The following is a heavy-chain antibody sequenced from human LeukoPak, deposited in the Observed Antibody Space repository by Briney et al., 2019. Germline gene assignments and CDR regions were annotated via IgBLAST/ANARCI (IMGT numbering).Heavy chain of an antibody. Sequence: SETLSLTCAVSGYSISSGYYWGWIRQPPGKGLEWIGSIYHSGSTYYNPSLKSRVTISVDTSKNQFSLKLSSVTAADSAVYYFASPLYYYDSSGYFPHDAFDMWGQGTMVTLSS. D-gene: IGHD3-22*01. J-gene: IGHJ3*02. CDR1: GYSISSGYY. CDR3: ASPLYYYDSSGYFPHDAFDM. CDR2: IYHSGST. V-gene: IGHV4-38-2*01.